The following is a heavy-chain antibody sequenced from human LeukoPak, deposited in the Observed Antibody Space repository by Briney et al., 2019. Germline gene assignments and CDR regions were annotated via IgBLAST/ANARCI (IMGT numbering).Heavy chain of an antibody. CDR2: VYTSGTT. CDR1: GGSISSDTYY. D-gene: IGHD3-10*01. Sequence: SETLSLTCTVSGGSISSDTYYWSWIRQTAGKGLEWIGRVYTSGTTNYNPSLKSRVTISIDTSKNQFSLKLSSVTAADTAVYHCASHPYGSGGSFDYWGQGTLVTVSS. J-gene: IGHJ4*02. CDR3: ASHPYGSGGSFDY. V-gene: IGHV4-61*02.